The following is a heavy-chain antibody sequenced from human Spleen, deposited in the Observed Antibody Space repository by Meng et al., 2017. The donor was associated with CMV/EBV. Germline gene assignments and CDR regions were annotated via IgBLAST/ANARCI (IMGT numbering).Heavy chain of an antibody. D-gene: IGHD3-22*01. CDR1: GFTFSSYS. Sequence: EVQLVESGGGLVKPGGSLRLSCAASGFTFSSYSMNWVRQAPGKGLEWVSSISSSSSYIYYADSVKGRFTISRDNAKNSLYLQMNSLRAEDTAVYYCAGSTDYYDSSGYYYSNWGQGTLVTVSS. J-gene: IGHJ4*02. CDR2: ISSSSSYI. V-gene: IGHV3-21*01. CDR3: AGSTDYYDSSGYYYSN.